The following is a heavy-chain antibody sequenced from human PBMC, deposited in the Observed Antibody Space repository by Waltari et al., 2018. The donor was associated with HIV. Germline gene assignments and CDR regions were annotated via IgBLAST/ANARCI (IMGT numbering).Heavy chain of an antibody. Sequence: EVQLVESGGGLVQPGGSLRLSCAASGFTVSSNYMTWVRQAPGKGLEWVSVIYSGGTTYYADSVKGRFTIFRDTSKNTLYLQMNSLRAEDTAVYYCARDSVYSYDSSGYSRGFDYWGQGTLVTVSS. D-gene: IGHD3-22*01. J-gene: IGHJ4*02. CDR3: ARDSVYSYDSSGYSRGFDY. CDR1: GFTVSSNY. CDR2: IYSGGTT. V-gene: IGHV3-66*02.